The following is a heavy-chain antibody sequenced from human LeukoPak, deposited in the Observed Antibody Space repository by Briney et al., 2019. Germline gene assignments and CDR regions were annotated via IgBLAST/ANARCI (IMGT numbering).Heavy chain of an antibody. CDR2: MHYTGNT. Sequence: SETLSLTCAVSGGSISSSNWWSWIRQPPGKGLEWIGSMHYTGNTYYKSSLKSRVTLSMDTSKNHFSLRLTSVTAADTAVYYCVRDGRVGRQQHNWFAPWGQGALVTVS. V-gene: IGHV4-4*02. CDR1: GGSISSSNW. J-gene: IGHJ5*02. D-gene: IGHD1-26*01. CDR3: VRDGRVGRQQHNWFAP.